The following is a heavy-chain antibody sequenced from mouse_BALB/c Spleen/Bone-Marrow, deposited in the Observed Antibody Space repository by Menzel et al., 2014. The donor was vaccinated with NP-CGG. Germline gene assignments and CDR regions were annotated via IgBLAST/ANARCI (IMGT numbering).Heavy chain of an antibody. CDR1: GFTFTDYY. J-gene: IGHJ4*01. V-gene: IGHV7-3*02. CDR2: IRNKANGYTT. CDR3: ARDDYYAMDY. Sequence: EVKLMESGGGLVQPGGSLRLSCATSGFTFTDYYMSWVRQPPGKALEWLGFIRNKANGYTTEYSASVKGRFTISRDNSQCILYLQMNTLRAEDSATYYCARDDYYAMDYWGQGTSVTVSS.